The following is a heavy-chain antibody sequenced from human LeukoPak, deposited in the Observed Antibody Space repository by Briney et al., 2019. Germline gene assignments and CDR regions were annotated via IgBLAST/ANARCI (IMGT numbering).Heavy chain of an antibody. CDR2: VDPNSGDT. CDR1: GYTFTSYD. CDR3: ARASGSYWWFDS. Sequence: ASVKVSCKASGYTFTSYDINWVRQATGQGLEWMGCVDPNSGDTNYAQKFQGSVTMTRDTSISTAYMELNRLRSDDTAVYYCARASGSYWWFDSWGQGTLVTVSS. D-gene: IGHD1-26*01. V-gene: IGHV1-2*02. J-gene: IGHJ5*01.